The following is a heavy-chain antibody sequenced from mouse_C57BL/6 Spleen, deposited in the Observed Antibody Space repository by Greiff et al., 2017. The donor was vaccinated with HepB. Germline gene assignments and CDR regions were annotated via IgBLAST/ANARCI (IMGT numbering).Heavy chain of an antibody. CDR1: GYTFTSYW. J-gene: IGHJ1*03. Sequence: VQLQQSGTVLARPGASVKMSCKTSGYTFTSYWMHWVKQRPGQGLEWIGAIYPGNSDTSYNQKFKGKAKLTAVTSASTAYMELSSLTNEDSAVYYCTRSGGRASYWYFDVWGTGTTVTVSS. V-gene: IGHV1-5*01. D-gene: IGHD6-1*01. CDR2: IYPGNSDT. CDR3: TRSGGRASYWYFDV.